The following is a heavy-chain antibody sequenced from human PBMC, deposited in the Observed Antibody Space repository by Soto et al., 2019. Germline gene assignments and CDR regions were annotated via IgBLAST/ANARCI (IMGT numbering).Heavy chain of an antibody. D-gene: IGHD5-12*01. V-gene: IGHV1-69*12. J-gene: IGHJ4*02. Sequence: QVQLVQSGAEVKKPGSSVKVSCKASGGTFSIYAVSWVRQAPGQGLEWMGGIIPIIGTRNYAQRFQGRIRSTGDESTSTAYLELSSLKSEDTAVYYCARDLGSGYDPGDYWGQGTLVTVSS. CDR3: ARDLGSGYDPGDY. CDR2: IIPIIGTR. CDR1: GGTFSIYA.